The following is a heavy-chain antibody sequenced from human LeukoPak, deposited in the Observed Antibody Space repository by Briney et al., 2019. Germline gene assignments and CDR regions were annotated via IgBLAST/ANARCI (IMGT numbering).Heavy chain of an antibody. CDR2: IYYSGST. D-gene: IGHD6-19*01. Sequence: SETLSLTCTVTGRSISSYYWSLIRQPPGKGLEWIGYIYYSGSTNYNPSLKSRVTISVDTSKNQFSLKLSSVTAADTAVYYCARDSSGWYNWFDPWGQGTLVTVSS. CDR3: ARDSSGWYNWFDP. V-gene: IGHV4-59*01. J-gene: IGHJ5*02. CDR1: GRSISSYY.